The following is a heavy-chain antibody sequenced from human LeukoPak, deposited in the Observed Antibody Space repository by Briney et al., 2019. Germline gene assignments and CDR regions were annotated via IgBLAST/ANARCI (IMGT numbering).Heavy chain of an antibody. CDR3: ARLRWELVYAAFDI. Sequence: GESLKISCKGSGYSFTNYWIGWVRQMPGKGLDWMGIIYPGDSDTRYSPSFQGQVTLSADKSVSTAYLQWSSLKASDTAMYYCARLRWELVYAAFDIWGQGTMVTVSS. D-gene: IGHD1-26*01. CDR1: GYSFTNYW. V-gene: IGHV5-51*01. J-gene: IGHJ3*02. CDR2: IYPGDSDT.